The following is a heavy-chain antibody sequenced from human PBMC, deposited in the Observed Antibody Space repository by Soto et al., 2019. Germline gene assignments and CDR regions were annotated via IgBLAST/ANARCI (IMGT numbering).Heavy chain of an antibody. CDR2: IYYSGST. Sequence: PSETLSLTCTVSGGSISSYYWSWIRQPPGKGLEWIGYIYYSGSTNYNPSLKSRVTISVDTSKNQFSLKLSSVIAADTAVYYCARSHRTTGDYDYWGQGTLVTVSS. V-gene: IGHV4-59*01. CDR1: GGSISSYY. J-gene: IGHJ4*02. D-gene: IGHD4-17*01. CDR3: ARSHRTTGDYDY.